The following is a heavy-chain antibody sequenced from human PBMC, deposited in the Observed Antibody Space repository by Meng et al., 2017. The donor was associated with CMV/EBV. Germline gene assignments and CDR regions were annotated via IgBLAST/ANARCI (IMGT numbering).Heavy chain of an antibody. CDR3: TRTREGAFDI. J-gene: IGHJ3*02. V-gene: IGHV3-74*01. CDR2: INSDGDNS. D-gene: IGHD3-10*01. CDR1: GCACKAYW. Sequence: SCAASGCACKAYWMHWVRQARGKGLEWVTSINSDGDNSIYADYEKGRFTLYRDNTKNTLYLKMNSLRAEDTAVYYCTRTREGAFDIWGQGTMVTVSS.